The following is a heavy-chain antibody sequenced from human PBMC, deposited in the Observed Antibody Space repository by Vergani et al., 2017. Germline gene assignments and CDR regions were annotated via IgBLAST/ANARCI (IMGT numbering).Heavy chain of an antibody. J-gene: IGHJ4*02. D-gene: IGHD3-10*02. V-gene: IGHV4-34*01. CDR1: GGSFSGYY. Sequence: QVQLQQWGAGLLKPSETLSLTCAVYGGSFSGYYWSWIRQPPGKGLEWIGEINHSGSTNYNPSLKSRVTISVDTSKNQFSLKLSSVTAADTAVYYCANVRGRPYYFDYWGQGTLVTVSS. CDR3: ANVRGRPYYFDY. CDR2: INHSGST.